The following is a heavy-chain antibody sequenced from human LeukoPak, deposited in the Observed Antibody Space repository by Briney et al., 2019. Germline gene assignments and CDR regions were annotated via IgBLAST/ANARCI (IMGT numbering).Heavy chain of an antibody. D-gene: IGHD6-19*01. CDR1: GGSISNYY. V-gene: IGHV4-59*08. CDR2: IYYTGST. CDR3: ARLGGSSGWPRDWFDP. J-gene: IGHJ5*02. Sequence: SETLSLTCTVSGGSISNYYLSWIRQPPGKGLEWIGYIYYTGSTNYNPSLKSRVTISVDTYKNQFSLKLSSVTAADTAVYYCARLGGSSGWPRDWFDPWGQGTLVTVSS.